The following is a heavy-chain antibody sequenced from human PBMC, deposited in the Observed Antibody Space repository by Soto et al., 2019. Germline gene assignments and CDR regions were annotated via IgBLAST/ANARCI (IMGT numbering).Heavy chain of an antibody. V-gene: IGHV3-23*01. J-gene: IGHJ4*02. CDR3: AKDRREGGNAAFYFDF. CDR1: GFTFSNAW. Sequence: PGGSLRLSCAASGFTFSNAWMSWVRQAPGKGLEWVSLISATGGGTYYADSVKGRFTISRDNSHNTLYLQVHSLTAEDTAVYYCAKDRREGGNAAFYFDFWGQGAQVTVSS. D-gene: IGHD3-16*01. CDR2: ISATGGGT.